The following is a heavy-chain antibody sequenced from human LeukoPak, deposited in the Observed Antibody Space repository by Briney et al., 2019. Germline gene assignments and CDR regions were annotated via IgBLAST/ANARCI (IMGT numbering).Heavy chain of an antibody. J-gene: IGHJ3*02. CDR2: IKSKTDGGTT. CDR1: GFSFRNAW. Sequence: GGSLRLSCAASGFSFRNAWMSWVRQAPGKGLEWVGRIKSKTDGGTTDYAAPVKGRFTISRDDSKNTLYLQMNSLKTEDTAVYYCTTVWNCGGDCSDAFDIWGQGTMVTVSS. D-gene: IGHD2-21*02. CDR3: TTVWNCGGDCSDAFDI. V-gene: IGHV3-15*01.